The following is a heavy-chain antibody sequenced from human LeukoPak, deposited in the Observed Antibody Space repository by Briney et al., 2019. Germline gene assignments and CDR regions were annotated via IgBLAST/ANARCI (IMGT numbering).Heavy chain of an antibody. CDR2: IYYSGST. Sequence: PSETLSLTCTVSGGSISGSTYYWGWIRQPPGKGLEWIGSIYYSGSTYYNPSLKSRVTISVDTSKNQFSLKLSSVTAADTAVYYCARPRGSGYYPFDYWGQGTLVTVSS. CDR1: GGSISGSTYY. D-gene: IGHD3-22*01. J-gene: IGHJ4*02. CDR3: ARPRGSGYYPFDY. V-gene: IGHV4-39*01.